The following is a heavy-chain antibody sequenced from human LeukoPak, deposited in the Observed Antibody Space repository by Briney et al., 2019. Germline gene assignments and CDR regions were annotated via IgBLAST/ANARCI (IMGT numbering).Heavy chain of an antibody. D-gene: IGHD5-12*01. CDR1: GYTFTGYY. CDR2: IIPILGIA. Sequence: GASVKVSCKASGYTFTGYYMHWVRQAPGQGLEWMGRIIPILGIANYAQKFQGRVTITADKSTSTAYMELSSLRSEDTAVYYCARAERSGYDFNLGYYGMDVWGQGTTVTVSS. CDR3: ARAERSGYDFNLGYYGMDV. J-gene: IGHJ6*02. V-gene: IGHV1-69*02.